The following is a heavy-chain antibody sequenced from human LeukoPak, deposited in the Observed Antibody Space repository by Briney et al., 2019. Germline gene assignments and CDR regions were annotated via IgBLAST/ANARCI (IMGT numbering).Heavy chain of an antibody. D-gene: IGHD1-26*01. Sequence: GASVKVSCKASGYTFINYGISWVRQAPGQGLEWMGWISTYNGHTKYAQKLQGRVTMTTDTSTSTAYMELSSLRSEDTAVYYCARDKASGSPIDYWGQGTLVTVSS. CDR2: ISTYNGHT. CDR1: GYTFINYG. J-gene: IGHJ4*02. V-gene: IGHV1-18*01. CDR3: ARDKASGSPIDY.